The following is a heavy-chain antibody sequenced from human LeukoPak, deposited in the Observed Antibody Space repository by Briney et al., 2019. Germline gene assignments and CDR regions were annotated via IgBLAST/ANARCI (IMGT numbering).Heavy chain of an antibody. Sequence: GGSLRLSCAASGFIFRSYWMTWVRQYPGKGVECGANIKQDGSETYYAGSVKGRFTISRDNAKRSLYLQMNSLRAEDTAVYYCARDGELGSPADAFDIWGQGTMVTVSS. CDR3: ARDGELGSPADAFDI. D-gene: IGHD1-26*01. V-gene: IGHV3-7*01. CDR2: IKQDGSET. J-gene: IGHJ3*02. CDR1: GFIFRSYW.